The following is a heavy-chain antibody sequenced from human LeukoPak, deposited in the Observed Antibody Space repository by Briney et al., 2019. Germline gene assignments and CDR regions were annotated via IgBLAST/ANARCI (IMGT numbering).Heavy chain of an antibody. J-gene: IGHJ5*02. V-gene: IGHV1-46*01. Sequence: GASVKVSCKASGYTFTSYYMHWVRQAPGQGLEWMGIINPSGGSTSYAQKFQGRVTMTRDMSTSTVYMELSSLRSEDTAVYYCARHSSGWSDNQNNWFDPWGQGTLVTVSA. CDR3: ARHSSGWSDNQNNWFDP. CDR2: INPSGGST. D-gene: IGHD6-19*01. CDR1: GYTFTSYY.